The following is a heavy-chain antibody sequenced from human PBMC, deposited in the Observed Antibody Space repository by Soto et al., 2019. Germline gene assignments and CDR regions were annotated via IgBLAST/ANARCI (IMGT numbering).Heavy chain of an antibody. V-gene: IGHV3-9*01. CDR2: ISWNSNTI. CDR3: AKDTGTN. J-gene: IGHJ4*02. Sequence: SLRLSCAASGFTFDNYAMHWVRQAPGKGLEWVSGISWNSNTIAYADSVKGRFTISRDNAKNSLYLQMNSLRAEDTAFYYCAKDTGTNWGQGTLVTVSP. CDR1: GFTFDNYA.